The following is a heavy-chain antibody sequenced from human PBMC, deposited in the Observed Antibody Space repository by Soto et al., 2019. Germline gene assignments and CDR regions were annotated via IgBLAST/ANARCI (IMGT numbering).Heavy chain of an antibody. CDR2: INHSGST. V-gene: IGHV4-34*01. CDR1: GGSFSGYY. CDR3: ARGGYCSSTSCYGRKNKFDY. D-gene: IGHD2-2*01. J-gene: IGHJ4*02. Sequence: PSETLSLTCAVYGGSFSGYYWSWIRQPPGKGLEWIGEINHSGSTNYNPSLKSRVTISVDTSKNQFSLKLSSVTAADTAVYYCARGGYCSSTSCYGRKNKFDYWGQGTLVTVSS.